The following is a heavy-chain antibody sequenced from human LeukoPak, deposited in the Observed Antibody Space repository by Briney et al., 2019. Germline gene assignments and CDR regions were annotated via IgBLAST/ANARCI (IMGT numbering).Heavy chain of an antibody. Sequence: GGSLRLSCAASGFTFSRYAMSWVRQAPGKGLVWVSAISGSGGSTYYADSVKGRFTISRDNSKNTLYLQMNSLRAEDTAVYYCAKDPGYDFWSGFVGAFDIWGQGTMVTVSS. V-gene: IGHV3-23*01. CDR1: GFTFSRYA. D-gene: IGHD3-3*01. CDR3: AKDPGYDFWSGFVGAFDI. CDR2: ISGSGGST. J-gene: IGHJ3*02.